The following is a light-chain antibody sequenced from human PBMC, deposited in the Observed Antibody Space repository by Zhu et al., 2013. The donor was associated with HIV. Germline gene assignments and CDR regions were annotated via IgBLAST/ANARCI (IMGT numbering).Light chain of an antibody. Sequence: QSVLTQPPSVSGAPGQRVTISCTGSSSNIGTRYSVYWYQQLPGTAPKLLISDNNNRPSGVPDRFSGSKSGSSASLAITGLQAEDEGDYYCQTYDSSLNSFVFGSGTKVTV. V-gene: IGLV1-40*01. CDR2: DNN. CDR1: SSNIGTRYS. J-gene: IGLJ1*01. CDR3: QTYDSSLNSFV.